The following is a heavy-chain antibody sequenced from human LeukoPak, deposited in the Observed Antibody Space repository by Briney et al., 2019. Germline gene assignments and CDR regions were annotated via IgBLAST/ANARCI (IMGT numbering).Heavy chain of an antibody. CDR3: ARGGYDDFSLDY. CDR2: IYHSGST. Sequence: SETLSLTCAVSGGSIGSGGYSWSWIRQPPGKGLEWIGYIYHSGSTYYNPSLKSRVTISVDRSKNQFSLKLSSVTAADTAVYYCARGGYDDFSLDYWGQGTLVTVSS. D-gene: IGHD3-3*01. CDR1: GGSIGSGGYS. V-gene: IGHV4-30-2*01. J-gene: IGHJ4*02.